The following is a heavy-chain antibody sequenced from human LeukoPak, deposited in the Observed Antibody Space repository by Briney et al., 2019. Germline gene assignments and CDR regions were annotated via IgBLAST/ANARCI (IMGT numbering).Heavy chain of an antibody. V-gene: IGHV4-31*03. CDR2: IYYSGST. D-gene: IGHD3-22*01. CDR1: GGSISSGGYY. CDR3: ARDGPHYYDSSGFDY. J-gene: IGHJ4*02. Sequence: SETLSLTCTVSGGSISSGGYYWSWIRQHPGKGLEWIGYIYYSGSTYYNPSLKSRVTISVDTSKNQFSLKLSSVTAADTAVYYCARDGPHYYDSSGFDYWGQGTLVTVSS.